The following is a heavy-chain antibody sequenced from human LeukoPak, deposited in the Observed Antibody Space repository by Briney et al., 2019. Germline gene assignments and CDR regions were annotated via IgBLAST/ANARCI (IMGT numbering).Heavy chain of an antibody. Sequence: GGSLRLSCAVSGFTVSGNYMSWVRQAPGKGLEWVSLIYSGGTTYYADSVKGRFTISRDNSKNTLYLQMNSLRAEDTAVYYCARDREDIVVVPAASYYYYYYMDVWGKGTTVTISS. CDR3: ARDREDIVVVPAASYYYYYYMDV. CDR2: IYSGGTT. CDR1: GFTVSGNY. D-gene: IGHD2-2*01. V-gene: IGHV3-53*01. J-gene: IGHJ6*03.